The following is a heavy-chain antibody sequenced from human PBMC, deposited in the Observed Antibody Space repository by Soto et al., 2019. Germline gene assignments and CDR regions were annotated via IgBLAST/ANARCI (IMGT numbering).Heavy chain of an antibody. V-gene: IGHV4-39*01. CDR2: IYYSGTT. D-gene: IGHD4-4*01. CDR1: GDSISSTSYY. J-gene: IGHJ4*02. Sequence: QLQLQESGPGLVKPSETLSLTCSVSGDSISSTSYYWAWIRQPPGKGLEWIASIYYSGTTYYNPSLKGRITISVDTSKNQFSLNLSSVTAADTAVYYCAGRTTTITTAAYWGEGTMVTVSS. CDR3: AGRTTTITTAAY.